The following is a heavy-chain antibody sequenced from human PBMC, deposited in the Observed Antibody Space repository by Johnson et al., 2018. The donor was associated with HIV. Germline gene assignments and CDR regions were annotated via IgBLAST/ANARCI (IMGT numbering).Heavy chain of an antibody. V-gene: IGHV3-7*05. CDR2: IKQDGSEK. J-gene: IGHJ3*02. CDR3: ARDEMQRRYALTAFDI. Sequence: VQLVESGGGLVQPGGSLRLSCAASGFTFNSYWMSWVRQAPGKGLEWVANIKQDGSEKYYVDSVKGRFTISRENAKNSVYLQMNGLRAEDTALYYCARDEMQRRYALTAFDIWGQGTMVTVSS. CDR1: GFTFNSYW. D-gene: IGHD6-25*01.